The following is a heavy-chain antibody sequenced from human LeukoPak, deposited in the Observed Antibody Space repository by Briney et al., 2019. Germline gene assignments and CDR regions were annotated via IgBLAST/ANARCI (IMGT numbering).Heavy chain of an antibody. V-gene: IGHV3-23*01. CDR1: GFTFSCYP. CDR2: IRGSGGST. J-gene: IGHJ4*02. D-gene: IGHD3-10*01. CDR3: AKGHYYGSGSLDY. Sequence: GGSLRLSCSASGFTFSCYPMSWVRQTRGKGLEWVSGIRGSGGSTYYADSVKGRFTISRDNSKNTLYVQMNSLRAEDTAVYYCAKGHYYGSGSLDYWGQGTLVTVSS.